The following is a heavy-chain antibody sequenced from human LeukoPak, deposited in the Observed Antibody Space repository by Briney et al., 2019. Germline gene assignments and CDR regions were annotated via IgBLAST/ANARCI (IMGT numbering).Heavy chain of an antibody. D-gene: IGHD1-14*01. V-gene: IGHV3-48*01. CDR3: ARDHGTVSLGYEVY. J-gene: IGHJ4*02. Sequence: PGGSLRLSCAASGFTFSSYSMNWVRQAPGKGLEWVSYISSSSSTKKYADSVKGRFTISRDNAKNSLYLQMNSLRAEDTAVYYCARDHGTVSLGYEVYWGQGTLVTVSS. CDR2: ISSSSSTK. CDR1: GFTFSSYS.